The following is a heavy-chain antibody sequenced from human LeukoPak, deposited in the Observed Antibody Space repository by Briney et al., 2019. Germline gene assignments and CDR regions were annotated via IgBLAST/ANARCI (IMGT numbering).Heavy chain of an antibody. CDR3: AREWELFQAGY. D-gene: IGHD1-26*01. Sequence: PGGSLRLSCAASGFTFSSYAMHWVRQAPGKGLEWVAVISYDGSNKYYADSVKGRFTISRDNSKNTLYLQMNSLRAEDTAVYYCAREWELFQAGYWGQGTLVTVSS. J-gene: IGHJ4*02. V-gene: IGHV3-30-3*01. CDR1: GFTFSSYA. CDR2: ISYDGSNK.